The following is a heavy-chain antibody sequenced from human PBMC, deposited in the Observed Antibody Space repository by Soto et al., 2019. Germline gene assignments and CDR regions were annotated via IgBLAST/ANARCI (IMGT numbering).Heavy chain of an antibody. CDR3: AKGRGRGIITMVRGVTDYFDY. J-gene: IGHJ4*02. D-gene: IGHD3-10*01. Sequence: ESGGGVVQPGRSLRLSCAASGFTFSSYGMHWVRQAPGKGLEWVAVISYDGSNKYYADSVKGRFTISRDNSKNTLYLQMNSLRAEDTAVYYCAKGRGRGIITMVRGVTDYFDYWGQGTLVTVSS. V-gene: IGHV3-30*18. CDR1: GFTFSSYG. CDR2: ISYDGSNK.